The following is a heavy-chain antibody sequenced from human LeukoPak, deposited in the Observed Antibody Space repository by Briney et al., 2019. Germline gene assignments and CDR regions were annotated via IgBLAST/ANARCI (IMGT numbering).Heavy chain of an antibody. V-gene: IGHV4-4*07. CDR2: IYSTGSA. CDR3: ARISSSNWYNERGAFDV. CDR1: GGSISSYY. D-gene: IGHD6-13*01. Sequence: PSETLSLTCTVSGGSISSYYWSWIRQPAGKGLEWIGRIYSTGSANYNPSLKSRVTMSVDTSENQFSLKLSSVTAADTAVYYCARISSSNWYNERGAFDVWGQGTMVTVSS. J-gene: IGHJ3*01.